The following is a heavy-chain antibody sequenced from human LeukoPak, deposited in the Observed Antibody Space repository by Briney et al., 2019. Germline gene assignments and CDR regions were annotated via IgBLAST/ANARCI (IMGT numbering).Heavy chain of an antibody. CDR3: ARASSGGYGRRYYYMDV. CDR1: GGSFSGYY. D-gene: IGHD5-12*01. CDR2: INHSGST. V-gene: IGHV4-34*01. Sequence: SETLSLTCAVYGGSFSGYYWSWIRQPPGKGLEWIGEINHSGSTNYNPSLKSRVTISVDTSKNQFSLKLSSVTAADTAVYYCARASSGGYGRRYYYMDVWGKGTTVTISS. J-gene: IGHJ6*03.